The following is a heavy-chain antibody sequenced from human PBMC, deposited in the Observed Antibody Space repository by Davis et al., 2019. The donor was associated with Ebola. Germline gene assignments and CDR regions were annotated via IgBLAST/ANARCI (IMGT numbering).Heavy chain of an antibody. D-gene: IGHD6-13*01. CDR3: ARDPGSSWYFMDV. CDR1: GFTFSSYN. J-gene: IGHJ6*04. CDR2: ITTSSGNI. V-gene: IGHV3-21*01. Sequence: GGSLRLSCAASGFTFSSYNMNWVRQAPGKGLEWVSSITTSSGNIYYADSVKGRFTISRDNAKNSLYLQMNSLRAEDTAVYYCARDPGSSWYFMDVWGKGTTVAVSS.